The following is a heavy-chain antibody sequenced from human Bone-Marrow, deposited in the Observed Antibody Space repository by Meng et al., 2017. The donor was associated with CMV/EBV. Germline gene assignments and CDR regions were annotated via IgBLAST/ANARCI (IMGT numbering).Heavy chain of an antibody. Sequence: GSLKISCAASGFTFSSYSMNWVRQAPGKGLEWVSSISSSSSYRYYADSVKGRFTISRDNAKNSLYLQMNSLRAEDTAVYYCARDKWGPYYYYYYGMDVWGQGTTVTVSS. D-gene: IGHD7-27*01. V-gene: IGHV3-21*01. CDR1: GFTFSSYS. J-gene: IGHJ6*02. CDR2: ISSSSSYR. CDR3: ARDKWGPYYYYYYGMDV.